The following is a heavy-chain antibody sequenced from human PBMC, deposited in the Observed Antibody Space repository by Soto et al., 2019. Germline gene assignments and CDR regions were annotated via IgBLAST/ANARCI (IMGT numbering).Heavy chain of an antibody. V-gene: IGHV1-69*13. D-gene: IGHD3-22*01. CDR3: ARSRGYYDSSGFDY. Sequence: GASVEVSCKASGGTFSSYAISWVRQAPGQGVEWMGGMIPIFGTANYAQKFQGRVTITADESTSTAYMELSSLRSEDTAVYYCARSRGYYDSSGFDYWGQGPLVTVSS. J-gene: IGHJ4*02. CDR1: GGTFSSYA. CDR2: MIPIFGTA.